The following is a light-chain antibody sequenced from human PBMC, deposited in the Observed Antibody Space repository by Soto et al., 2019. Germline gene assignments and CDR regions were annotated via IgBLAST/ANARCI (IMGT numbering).Light chain of an antibody. CDR2: GTS. CDR3: QHYGASPPYT. Sequence: EVVLTQSPGALSLSPGERATLSCRTSQSVSTVAWYQQKPGQTPRLLIFGTSSRATGIPDRFGGSGSGTDFTLTITRLEPEDFAGYFCQHYGASPPYTFGQGTKLELK. CDR1: QSVST. J-gene: IGKJ2*01. V-gene: IGKV3-20*01.